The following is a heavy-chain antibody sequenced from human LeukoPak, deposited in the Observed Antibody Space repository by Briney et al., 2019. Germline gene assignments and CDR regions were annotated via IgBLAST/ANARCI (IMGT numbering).Heavy chain of an antibody. Sequence: SETLSLTCTVPGGSISSGYYYWAWIRQPPGKGLEWIGSIYYSGITYYNPSFKSPVTISIDTAKNQFSLKLSSVTAADTAVYYCARQRYYGSGSVDYWGQGTLVTVSS. CDR3: ARQRYYGSGSVDY. CDR1: GGSISSGYYY. V-gene: IGHV4-39*01. J-gene: IGHJ4*02. D-gene: IGHD3-10*01. CDR2: IYYSGIT.